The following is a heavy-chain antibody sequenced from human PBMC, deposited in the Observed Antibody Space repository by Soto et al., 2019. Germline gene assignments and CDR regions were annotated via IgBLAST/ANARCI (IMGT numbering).Heavy chain of an antibody. CDR2: INTDGSGI. D-gene: IGHD5-18*01. Sequence: EVQLVESGGGLVQPGGSLRLSCAASGFTFGNYWMHWVRQTPGKGLVWVSRINTDGSGISYSDPVKGRFTISRDNAKNTLYLQLNRLGVDDAGVYYCARDQWLQLGYNWFDPWGQGTLVTVSS. CDR3: ARDQWLQLGYNWFDP. V-gene: IGHV3-74*03. CDR1: GFTFGNYW. J-gene: IGHJ5*02.